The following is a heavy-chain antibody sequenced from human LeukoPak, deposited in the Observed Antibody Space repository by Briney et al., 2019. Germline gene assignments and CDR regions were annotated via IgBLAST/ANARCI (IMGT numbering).Heavy chain of an antibody. CDR1: GFTFSNYR. J-gene: IGHJ4*02. CDR3: ARLTVAGTNY. D-gene: IGHD6-19*01. Sequence: VGSLRLSCAASGFTFSNYRMHWVRQAPGKGLVWVSRISTDGSSTTYADSVKGRFTISRDNAKNTLYLQMDSVRAEDTAVYYCARLTVAGTNYWGQGTLVTVSS. CDR2: ISTDGSST. V-gene: IGHV3-74*01.